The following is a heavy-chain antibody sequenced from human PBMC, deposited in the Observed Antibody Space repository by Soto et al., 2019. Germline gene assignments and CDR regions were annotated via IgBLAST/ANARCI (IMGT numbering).Heavy chain of an antibody. V-gene: IGHV3-21*01. CDR2: ISSGSSYI. CDR1: GFTFSSYS. Sequence: EVQLVESGGGLVKPGGSLRLSCAVSGFTFSSYSMNWVRQAPGKGLEWVSSISSGSSYIYYADSVKGRFTISRDNAKNSLYLQMNSLRAEDTAVYYCARGGDGYKRNYFDYWGQGTLVTVSS. D-gene: IGHD5-12*01. CDR3: ARGGDGYKRNYFDY. J-gene: IGHJ4*02.